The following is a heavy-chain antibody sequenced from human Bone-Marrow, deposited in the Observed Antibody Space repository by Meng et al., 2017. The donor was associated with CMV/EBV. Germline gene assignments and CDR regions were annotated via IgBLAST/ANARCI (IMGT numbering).Heavy chain of an antibody. D-gene: IGHD2-2*01. J-gene: IGHJ4*02. CDR1: GFTFSSYW. CDR3: ARDCSSTSCYVDFDY. Sequence: GGSLRLSCAASGFTFSSYWMHWVRQAPGKGLVWVSRINSDGSSTSYADSVKGRFTISRDNAKNTLYLQMNSLRAEDTAVYYCARDCSSTSCYVDFDYWGQGTLVTVSS. CDR2: INSDGSST. V-gene: IGHV3-74*01.